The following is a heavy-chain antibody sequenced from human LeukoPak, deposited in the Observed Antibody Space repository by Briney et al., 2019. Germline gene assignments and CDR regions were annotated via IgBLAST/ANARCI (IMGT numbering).Heavy chain of an antibody. V-gene: IGHV3-23*01. CDR1: GFTFYSYA. J-gene: IGHJ4*02. CDR2: ISGGGGSI. CDR3: SIGGMATIGGFDH. Sequence: GGSVRLSCAASGFTFYSYAMSWVRQAPGEGVVWVTAISGGGGSIYYAVCVKGRFTISRDNSKNTLYLQVNHLSGEDTAVYYCSIGGMATIGGFDHWGQGTLVTVSS. D-gene: IGHD5-24*01.